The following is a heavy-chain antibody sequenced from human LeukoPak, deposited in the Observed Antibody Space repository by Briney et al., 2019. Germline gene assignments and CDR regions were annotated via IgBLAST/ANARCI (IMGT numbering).Heavy chain of an antibody. Sequence: GGSLRLSCAASGFTFSSYWMAWVRQAPGKELEWVANIKDDGSQKYYVDSVKGRFTISRDNAENSLYLQMNSLRAEDTAVYYCAAPYSSGWYSRDWYFDLWGRGTLVTVSS. CDR1: GFTFSSYW. V-gene: IGHV3-7*01. CDR3: AAPYSSGWYSRDWYFDL. J-gene: IGHJ2*01. D-gene: IGHD6-19*01. CDR2: IKDDGSQK.